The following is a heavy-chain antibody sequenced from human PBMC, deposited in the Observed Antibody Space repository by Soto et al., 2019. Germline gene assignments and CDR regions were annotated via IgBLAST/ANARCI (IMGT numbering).Heavy chain of an antibody. J-gene: IGHJ4*02. V-gene: IGHV3-73*01. Sequence: GGSLRLSCAASGFNFSGSALHWVRQASGKGLEWVGRIRSKGKGNATAYGASVKGRFTISRDDSENTAYLQMNSLKIEDTAVYYCSSPVAGSNRSEYWGQGTLVTVSS. CDR3: SSPVAGSNRSEY. D-gene: IGHD2-21*01. CDR1: GFNFSGSA. CDR2: IRSKGKGNAT.